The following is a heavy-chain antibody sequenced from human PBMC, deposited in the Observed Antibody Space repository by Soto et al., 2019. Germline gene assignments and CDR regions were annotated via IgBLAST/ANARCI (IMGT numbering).Heavy chain of an antibody. CDR1: GGTFSSYA. J-gene: IGHJ4*02. CDR2: IIPMFGTA. V-gene: IGHV1-69*06. Sequence: QVQLVQSGAEVKKPGSSVKVSCKASGGTFSSYAISWVRQAPGQGLEWMGGIIPMFGTANYAQKFQGRVTITADKSTTTAYLELTSLRSEDTAVYYCVRAAKRYFDYWGQGTLVTVSS. CDR3: VRAAKRYFDY.